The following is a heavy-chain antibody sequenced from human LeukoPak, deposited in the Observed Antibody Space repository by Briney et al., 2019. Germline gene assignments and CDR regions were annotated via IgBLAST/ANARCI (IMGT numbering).Heavy chain of an antibody. Sequence: GGSLRLSCAASGFTFSSYAMSWVRQAPGKGLEWVSAISGSGGSTYYADSVKGRFTISRDNSKNTLYLQMNSLRAEDTAVYYCAKLSRRDGYKPNDYWGQGTLVTVSS. D-gene: IGHD5-24*01. CDR1: GFTFSSYA. CDR2: ISGSGGST. V-gene: IGHV3-23*01. J-gene: IGHJ4*02. CDR3: AKLSRRDGYKPNDY.